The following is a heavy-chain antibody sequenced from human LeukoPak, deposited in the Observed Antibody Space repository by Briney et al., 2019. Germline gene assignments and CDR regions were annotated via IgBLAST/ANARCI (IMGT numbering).Heavy chain of an antibody. CDR3: ARGGDGDILTGLVFDY. CDR2: ISAYNGNT. J-gene: IGHJ4*02. CDR1: GYTFSDYD. Sequence: GASVKVSCKASGYTFSDYDIHWVRQAPGQGLEWMGWISAYNGNTNYAQKLQGRVTMTTDTSTSTACMELRSLRSDDTAVYYCARGGDGDILTGLVFDYWGQGTLVTVSS. V-gene: IGHV1-18*04. D-gene: IGHD3-9*01.